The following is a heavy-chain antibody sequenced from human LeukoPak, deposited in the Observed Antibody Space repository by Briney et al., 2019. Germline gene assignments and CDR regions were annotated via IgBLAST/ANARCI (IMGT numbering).Heavy chain of an antibody. CDR2: IYSGGST. D-gene: IGHD4-23*01. V-gene: IGHV3-53*05. J-gene: IGHJ4*02. CDR1: GFTVSSNY. Sequence: PGGSLRLSCAASGFTVSSNYMSWVRQAPGKGLEWVSVIYSGGSTYYADSVKGRFTISRDNSKNTLYLQMNSLRAEDTAVYYCAKEVVTPVPFVDYWGQGTLVTVSS. CDR3: AKEVVTPVPFVDY.